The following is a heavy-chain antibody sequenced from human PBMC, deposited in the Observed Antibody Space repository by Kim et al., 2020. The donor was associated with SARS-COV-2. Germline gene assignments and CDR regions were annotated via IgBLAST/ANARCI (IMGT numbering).Heavy chain of an antibody. D-gene: IGHD1-26*01. Sequence: GGSLRLSCSASGFNFGEYYMSWFRQDPGEGLEWVGFIRHKVNGGTTEYGAAVKGRFTISRDDSKRIAYLQMNSLKIEDTAVYYCSGNLGARRYWGQGTLVTVSS. CDR2: IRHKVNGGTT. J-gene: IGHJ4*02. CDR1: GFNFGEYY. V-gene: IGHV3-49*03. CDR3: SGNLGARRY.